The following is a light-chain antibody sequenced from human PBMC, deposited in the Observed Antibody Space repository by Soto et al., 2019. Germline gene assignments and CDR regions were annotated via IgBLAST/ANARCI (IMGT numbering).Light chain of an antibody. V-gene: IGKV1-5*03. CDR2: KAS. Sequence: DIQMTQSPSTLSASLGDRVTITCRASQSISSWLAWYQQKPGKAPKLLIYKASTLESGVPSRFSGSGSGTEFTLTISSLQPDDFATYYCQQYNSYWTFDQGTKVEVK. J-gene: IGKJ1*01. CDR1: QSISSW. CDR3: QQYNSYWT.